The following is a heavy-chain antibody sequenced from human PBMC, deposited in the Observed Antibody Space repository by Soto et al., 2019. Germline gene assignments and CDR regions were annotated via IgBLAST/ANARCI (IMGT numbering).Heavy chain of an antibody. CDR1: GFTFDDYA. J-gene: IGHJ4*02. D-gene: IGHD4-17*01. V-gene: IGHV3-9*01. Sequence: EVQLVESGGGLVQPGRSLRLSCAASGFTFDDYAMHWVRQAPGKGLEWVSGISWNSGSIGYADSVKGRFTISRDNAKNSLYLQMNSLRAEDTALYYCAKESAGEVYGDPFDYWGQGTLVTVSS. CDR2: ISWNSGSI. CDR3: AKESAGEVYGDPFDY.